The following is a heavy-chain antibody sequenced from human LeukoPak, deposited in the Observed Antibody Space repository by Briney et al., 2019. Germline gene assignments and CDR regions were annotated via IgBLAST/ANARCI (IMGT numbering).Heavy chain of an antibody. V-gene: IGHV3-33*01. J-gene: IGHJ4*02. CDR1: GFPFSSYG. D-gene: IGHD1-26*01. CDR3: ARSRGAGSSGVGDNLDC. CDR2: IWNGGSNK. Sequence: GGSLRLSCAASGFPFSSYGMHWVRQAPGKGLEWVAVIWNGGSNKYYVESVKGRFTISRDDSKNTLYLQMNSLRAEDTAVYYCARSRGAGSSGVGDNLDCWGQGALVTVSS.